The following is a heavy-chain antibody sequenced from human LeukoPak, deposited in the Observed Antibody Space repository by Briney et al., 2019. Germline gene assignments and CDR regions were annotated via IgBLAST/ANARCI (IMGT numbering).Heavy chain of an antibody. D-gene: IGHD4-17*01. V-gene: IGHV3-21*04. J-gene: IGHJ4*02. CDR2: ISGSSSYI. CDR3: AREGGTDYGDYLRY. Sequence: VGALRLSRAGSGFSFSKYSMNGVRQAPGKGLEGVSSISGSSSYIYYADSVKGRFTISRDNAKNSLYLQMNSLRAEDTAVYYCAREGGTDYGDYLRYWGQGTLVTVSS. CDR1: GFSFSKYS.